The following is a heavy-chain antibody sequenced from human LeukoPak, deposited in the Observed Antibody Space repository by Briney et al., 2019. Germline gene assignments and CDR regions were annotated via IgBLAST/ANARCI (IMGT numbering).Heavy chain of an antibody. CDR1: GGSISSYY. D-gene: IGHD3-9*01. J-gene: IGHJ4*02. Sequence: PSETLSLTCTVSGGSISSYYWSWIRQPPGKGLEWIGYIYYSGSTNYNPSLKSRVTISVDTSKNQFSLKLSSVTAADTAVYYCARANYDILTGIDYWGQGTLVTVSS. CDR2: IYYSGST. CDR3: ARANYDILTGIDY. V-gene: IGHV4-59*01.